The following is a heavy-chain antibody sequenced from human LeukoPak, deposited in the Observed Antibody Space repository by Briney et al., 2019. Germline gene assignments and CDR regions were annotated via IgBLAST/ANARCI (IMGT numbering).Heavy chain of an antibody. CDR2: IIPIFGTA. J-gene: IGHJ4*02. CDR3: ARGGYSGYDYIDY. CDR1: GGTFSSYA. V-gene: IGHV1-69*13. Sequence: SVKVSCKASGGTFSSYAISWVRQAPGQGLEWMGGIIPIFGTANYAQKFQGRVTITADESTSTAYMELSSLRSEDTAVYYCARGGYSGYDYIDYWGQGTLVTVSS. D-gene: IGHD5-12*01.